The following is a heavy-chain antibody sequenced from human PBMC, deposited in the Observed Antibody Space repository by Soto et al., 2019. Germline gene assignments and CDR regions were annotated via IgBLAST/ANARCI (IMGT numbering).Heavy chain of an antibody. Sequence: PSETLSLTCTVSGGSISSYYWSWIRQPPGKGLEWIGYIYYSGSTNYNPSLKSRVTISVDTSKNQFSLKLSSVTAADTAVYYCARHQNSYGPGDYFDYWGQGTLVTVS. D-gene: IGHD5-18*01. CDR2: IYYSGST. J-gene: IGHJ4*02. V-gene: IGHV4-59*08. CDR1: GGSISSYY. CDR3: ARHQNSYGPGDYFDY.